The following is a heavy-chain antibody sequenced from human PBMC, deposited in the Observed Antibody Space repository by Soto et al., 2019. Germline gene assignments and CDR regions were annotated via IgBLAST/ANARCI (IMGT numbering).Heavy chain of an antibody. CDR1: GGSISSGGYY. CDR3: AREALADNYDYVWGSYLTPGAFDI. J-gene: IGHJ3*02. V-gene: IGHV4-31*03. D-gene: IGHD3-16*02. Sequence: QVQLQESGPGLVKPSQTLSLTCTVSGGSISSGGYYWSWIRQHPGKGLEWIGYIYYSGSTYYNPSLKSRVTISVDTSKNQFSLKLSSVTAADTAVYYCAREALADNYDYVWGSYLTPGAFDIWGQGTMVTVSS. CDR2: IYYSGST.